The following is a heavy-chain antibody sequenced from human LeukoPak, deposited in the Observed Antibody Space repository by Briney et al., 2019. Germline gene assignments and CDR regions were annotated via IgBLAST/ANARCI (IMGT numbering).Heavy chain of an antibody. J-gene: IGHJ4*02. Sequence: GGSLRLSCAASGFTFSSYWMSWVRQAPGKGLEWVANIKKDGSEKYYVDSVKGRFTISRDNAKNSLYLQMNSLRAEDTALYYCAKGREQQLVRGFDYWGQGTLVTVSS. CDR2: IKKDGSEK. CDR3: AKGREQQLVRGFDY. V-gene: IGHV3-7*03. D-gene: IGHD6-13*01. CDR1: GFTFSSYW.